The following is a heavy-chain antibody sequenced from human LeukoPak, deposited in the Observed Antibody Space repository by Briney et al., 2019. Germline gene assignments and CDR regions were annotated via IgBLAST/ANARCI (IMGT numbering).Heavy chain of an antibody. CDR1: GGSFSNYY. V-gene: IGHV4-34*01. D-gene: IGHD5-24*01. J-gene: IGHJ4*02. CDR2: INHSGST. CDR3: ARGRWLQSPDY. Sequence: SETLSLTCAVYGGSFSNYYWSWIRQPPGKGLEWIGEINHSGSTNYNPSLKSRVTISVDTSKNQFSLKLSSVTAADTAVYYCARGRWLQSPDYWGQGTLVTVSS.